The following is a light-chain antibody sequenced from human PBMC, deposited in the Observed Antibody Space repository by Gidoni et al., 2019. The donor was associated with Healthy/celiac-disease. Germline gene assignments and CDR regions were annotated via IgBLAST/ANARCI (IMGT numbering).Light chain of an antibody. CDR2: GAS. CDR3: QQYGSSVSWT. V-gene: IGKV3-20*01. CDR1: QSVSSSY. J-gene: IGKJ1*01. Sequence: EIVLTQSPGTLSLSPGKRATLSCRASQSVSSSYLAWYQQKPGQAPRILIYGASSRATGIPDRFSGSGSGTDFTLTISRLEPEDFAVYYCQQYGSSVSWTFGQGTKVEIK.